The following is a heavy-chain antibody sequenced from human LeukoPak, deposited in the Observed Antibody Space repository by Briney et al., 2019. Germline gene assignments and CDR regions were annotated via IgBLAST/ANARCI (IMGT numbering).Heavy chain of an antibody. J-gene: IGHJ4*02. D-gene: IGHD3-22*01. CDR2: ITSRGEST. Sequence: GGSLILSCAASGFTFSIYAMSWARQAPGKGLQWVSSITSRGESTWYVDSVKGRFTITRDNSENTLYLQMHSLRAEDTAVYYCARDRPNYYGSDGHYYRRDGDYWGRGTLVSVSS. CDR3: ARDRPNYYGSDGHYYRRDGDY. V-gene: IGHV3-23*01. CDR1: GFTFSIYA.